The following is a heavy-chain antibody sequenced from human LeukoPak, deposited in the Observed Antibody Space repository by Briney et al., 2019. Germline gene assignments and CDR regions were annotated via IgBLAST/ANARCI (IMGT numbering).Heavy chain of an antibody. CDR2: INTDGSSV. Sequence: GGSLRLSCRASGFTFTTYSMNWLRQAPGKGLVWVSRINTDGSSVTYAEFVKGRFTISRDNAKNTLYLQMNSLRAEDTAVYYCLRTTLGPAGAIDYWGQGTLVAVSS. V-gene: IGHV3-74*01. CDR3: LRTTLGPAGAIDY. D-gene: IGHD2-2*01. CDR1: GFTFTTYS. J-gene: IGHJ4*02.